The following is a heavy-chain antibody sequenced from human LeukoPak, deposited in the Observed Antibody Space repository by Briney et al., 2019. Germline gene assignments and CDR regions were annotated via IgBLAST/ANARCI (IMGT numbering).Heavy chain of an antibody. CDR1: GGSISSGGHY. J-gene: IGHJ3*02. CDR3: ARDEGLNGAFDI. V-gene: IGHV4-31*03. CDR2: IYYSGST. Sequence: SETLSLTCTVSGGSISSGGHYWSWIRQHPGKGLEWIGYIYYSGSTYYNPSLKSRVTISVDTSKNQFSLKLSSVTAADTAVYYCARDEGLNGAFDIWGQGTMVTVSS. D-gene: IGHD3-22*01.